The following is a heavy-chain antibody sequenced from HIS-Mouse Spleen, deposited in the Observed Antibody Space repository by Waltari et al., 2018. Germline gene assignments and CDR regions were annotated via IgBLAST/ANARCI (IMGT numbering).Heavy chain of an antibody. CDR3: ARTGALDAFDI. V-gene: IGHV1-2*02. J-gene: IGHJ3*02. CDR1: GYTFTGYY. D-gene: IGHD7-27*01. CDR2: INPNSG. Sequence: QVQLVQSGAEVKKPGASVKVSCRASGYTFTGYYMHWVRQAPGQGLEWMGWINPNSGDTSISTAYMELSRLRSDDTAVYYCARTGALDAFDIWGQGTMVTVSS.